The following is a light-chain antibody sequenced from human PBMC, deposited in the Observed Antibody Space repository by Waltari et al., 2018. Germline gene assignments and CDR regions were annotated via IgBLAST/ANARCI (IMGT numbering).Light chain of an antibody. Sequence: EIVLTQSPGTLSLSPGERATLSCRVSQSVSSSYLAWYQQKPGQAPRLLIYGATSRATGIPDRFSGSGSGTDFTLTISRLEPEDVAVYYCQQYGSSPRTFGPGTKVDIK. V-gene: IGKV3-20*01. CDR2: GAT. CDR3: QQYGSSPRT. J-gene: IGKJ3*01. CDR1: QSVSSSY.